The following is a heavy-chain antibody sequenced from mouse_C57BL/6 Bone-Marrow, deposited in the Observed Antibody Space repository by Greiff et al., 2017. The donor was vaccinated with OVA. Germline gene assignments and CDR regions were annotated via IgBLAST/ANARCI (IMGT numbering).Heavy chain of an antibody. Sequence: VQLQQSGAELVRPGASVTLSCKASGYTFTDYEMHWVKQTPVHGLQWIGAIDPETGGTAYNQKFKGKAILTADKSSSTAYMELRSLTSEDSAVYYWTSPLGYWGQGTTLTVSS. CDR2: IDPETGGT. CDR1: GYTFTDYE. J-gene: IGHJ2*01. CDR3: TSPLGY. V-gene: IGHV1-15*01.